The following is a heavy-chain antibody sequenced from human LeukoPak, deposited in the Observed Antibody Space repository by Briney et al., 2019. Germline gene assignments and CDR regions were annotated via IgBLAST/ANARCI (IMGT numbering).Heavy chain of an antibody. CDR3: ARNETSGYFDI. CDR1: GGSISSSTHY. Sequence: SETLSLTCTVSGGSISSSTHYWGWIRQSPGKGLEWIGSMYNSGCISYNPSLRSRVAIAVDTSKHQISLNLNSVTAADTALYFCARNETSGYFDIWGQGTMVTVSS. V-gene: IGHV4-39*01. D-gene: IGHD3-22*01. CDR2: MYNSGCI. J-gene: IGHJ3*02.